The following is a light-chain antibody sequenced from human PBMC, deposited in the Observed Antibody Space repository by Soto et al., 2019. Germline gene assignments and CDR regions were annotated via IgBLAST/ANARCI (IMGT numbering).Light chain of an antibody. Sequence: ILLTQSPSSLSASVGDRVTITCRASQGIDTSLAWYQQKPGKAPKLLIYAPSNFQSGVPSRFSGSGSGTHFTLTISSLQPEDFATYYCQQLHGYPITFGRGTRLEIK. CDR2: APS. CDR3: QQLHGYPIT. CDR1: QGIDTS. J-gene: IGKJ5*01. V-gene: IGKV1-9*01.